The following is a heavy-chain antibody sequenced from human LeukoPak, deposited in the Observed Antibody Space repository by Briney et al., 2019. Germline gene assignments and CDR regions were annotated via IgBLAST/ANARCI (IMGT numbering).Heavy chain of an antibody. CDR1: GFTFSSYS. V-gene: IGHV3-21*01. Sequence: GGSLRLSCAASGFTFSSYSMNWVRQAPGKGLEWVSSISSSSSYIYYADSVKGRFTISRDNAKNSLYLQMNSLRAEDTAVYYCARDVRFLEWPFDYWGRGTLVTVSS. J-gene: IGHJ4*02. CDR2: ISSSSSYI. D-gene: IGHD3-3*01. CDR3: ARDVRFLEWPFDY.